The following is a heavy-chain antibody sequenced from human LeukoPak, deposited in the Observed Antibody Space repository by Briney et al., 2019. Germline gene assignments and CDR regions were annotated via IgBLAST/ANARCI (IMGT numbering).Heavy chain of an antibody. Sequence: GGSLRLSCAASGFTFSTYNMNWVRQAPGKGLEWVSSITSTSSYMYYADSVKGRFTISRDNAQNSLYLHMSSLRAEDTAAYYCARDPYSGGYGDDYYYYMDVWGKGTTVTISS. CDR3: ARDPYSGGYGDDYYYYMDV. CDR2: ITSTSSYM. D-gene: IGHD1-26*01. J-gene: IGHJ6*03. V-gene: IGHV3-21*01. CDR1: GFTFSTYN.